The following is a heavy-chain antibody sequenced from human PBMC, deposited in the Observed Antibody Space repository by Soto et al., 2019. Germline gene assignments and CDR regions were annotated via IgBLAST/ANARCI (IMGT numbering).Heavy chain of an antibody. D-gene: IGHD2-2*01. Sequence: QVQLVQSGAEVKKPGSSVKVSCRAPGGTFNSHTISWVRQAPGQGLEWMGGIMPMFGVTNYARKFHGRLTIPANESTTRAAIEVSGLTSEDTAVYYCAGECVTSSMSLPWMGYHYYGLDVWGQGTTVIVSS. CDR1: GGTFNSHT. CDR2: IMPMFGVT. CDR3: AGECVTSSMSLPWMGYHYYGLDV. J-gene: IGHJ6*02. V-gene: IGHV1-69*12.